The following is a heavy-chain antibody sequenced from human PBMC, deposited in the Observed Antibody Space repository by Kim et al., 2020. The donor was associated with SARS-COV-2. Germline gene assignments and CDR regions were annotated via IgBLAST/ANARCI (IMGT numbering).Heavy chain of an antibody. D-gene: IGHD6-25*01. CDR2: N. CDR3: ARVRSGYGCIDV. V-gene: IGHV6-1*01. J-gene: IGHJ6*02. Sequence: NDYTVSVKRRININPDTSKDQFSLQLNSVTPEDTAVYYCARVRSGYGCIDVWGQGTTVTVSS.